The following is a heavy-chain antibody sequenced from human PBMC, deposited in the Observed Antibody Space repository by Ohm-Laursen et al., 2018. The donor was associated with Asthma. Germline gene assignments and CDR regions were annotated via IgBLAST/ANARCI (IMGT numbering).Heavy chain of an antibody. CDR2: IWYAGNNI. CDR3: ARDSAGALDY. CDR1: GFTFSSYG. Sequence: SLRLSCSASGFTFSSYGMHWVRQAPGKGLEWVAVIWYAGNNIFYEDSVEGRFTISRDNSKNTLYLQMNSLRVEDTAVYSCARDSAGALDYWGQGTLVTVAS. J-gene: IGHJ4*02. D-gene: IGHD6-19*01. V-gene: IGHV3-33*01.